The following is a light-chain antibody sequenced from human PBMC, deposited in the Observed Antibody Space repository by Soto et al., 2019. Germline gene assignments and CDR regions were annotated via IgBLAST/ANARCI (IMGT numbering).Light chain of an antibody. Sequence: SALTQPASVSGSPGQSFTISCTGTSSNVGSYKLVSWYQQHPGKAPKLMIFEVNKRPSGVSNRFSGSKSGNTASLTISGLKVEDEADYYCCSSGGSPTYVFGTGTKVTVL. CDR2: EVN. CDR3: CSSGGSPTYV. V-gene: IGLV2-23*02. CDR1: SSNVGSYKL. J-gene: IGLJ1*01.